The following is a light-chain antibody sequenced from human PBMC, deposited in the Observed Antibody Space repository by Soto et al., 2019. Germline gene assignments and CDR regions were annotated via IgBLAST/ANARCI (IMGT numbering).Light chain of an antibody. Sequence: DIQMTQSPSSLSASVGDRVTITCRASQSIRSYLNWYQQKPGKAPQLLIYATSSLQTGVQSRFSASGSGTDFSLVISDLQPEDSANYYCQQGYSSRWTSGQGTKVDIK. J-gene: IGKJ1*01. V-gene: IGKV1-39*01. CDR2: ATS. CDR3: QQGYSSRWT. CDR1: QSIRSY.